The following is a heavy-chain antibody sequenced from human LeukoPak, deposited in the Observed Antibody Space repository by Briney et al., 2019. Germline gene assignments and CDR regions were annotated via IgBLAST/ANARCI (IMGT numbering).Heavy chain of an antibody. CDR3: ARDRWELLLTYYFDY. J-gene: IGHJ4*02. V-gene: IGHV3-53*05. Sequence: GGSLRLSCAASGFIVSHNYMTWVRQAPGKGLEWISVIYIDGTTYYADSVKGRFTISRDNSKNTQYLQMNSLRAEDTAVYYCARDRWELLLTYYFDYWGQGTLVTVSS. CDR1: GFIVSHNY. D-gene: IGHD1-26*01. CDR2: IYIDGTT.